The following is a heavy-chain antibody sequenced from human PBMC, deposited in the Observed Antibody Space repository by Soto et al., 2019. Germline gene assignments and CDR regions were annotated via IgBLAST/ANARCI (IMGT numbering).Heavy chain of an antibody. D-gene: IGHD2-2*01. CDR1: GYTFTSYY. CDR3: TGCSSTSCCFYV. J-gene: IGHJ4*02. Sequence: ASVKVSCKASGYTFTSYYMHWVRQAPGQGLEWMGIINPSGGSTSYAQKFQGRVTMTRDTSTSTVYMELSSLRSEDTAVYYCTGCSSTSCCFYVWGQGTLVTVSS. V-gene: IGHV1-46*01. CDR2: INPSGGST.